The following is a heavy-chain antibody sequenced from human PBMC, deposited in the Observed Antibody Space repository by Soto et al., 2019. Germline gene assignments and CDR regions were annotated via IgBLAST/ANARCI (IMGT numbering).Heavy chain of an antibody. CDR1: GFTFSSYA. CDR2: ISYDGSNK. J-gene: IGHJ6*02. V-gene: IGHV3-30-3*01. Sequence: PGGSLRLACAASGFTFSSYAMHWVRQAPGKGLEWVAVISYDGSNKYYADSVKGRFTISRDNSKNTLYLQMNSLRAEDTAVYYCAVAEGPYSYYGMHVWGQGTTVTVSS. D-gene: IGHD6-19*01. CDR3: AVAEGPYSYYGMHV.